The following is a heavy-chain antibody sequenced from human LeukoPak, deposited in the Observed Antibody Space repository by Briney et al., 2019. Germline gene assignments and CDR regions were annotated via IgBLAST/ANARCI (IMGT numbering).Heavy chain of an antibody. V-gene: IGHV3-20*04. CDR3: ARGSYGSGSYYEGNWFDP. D-gene: IGHD3-10*01. J-gene: IGHJ5*02. Sequence: GGSLRLSCAASGFTFDDYGMSWVRQAPGKGLEWVSGINWNGGSTGYADSVKGRFTISRDNAKNSLYLQMNSLRAADTAVYYCARGSYGSGSYYEGNWFDPWGQGALVTVSS. CDR1: GFTFDDYG. CDR2: INWNGGST.